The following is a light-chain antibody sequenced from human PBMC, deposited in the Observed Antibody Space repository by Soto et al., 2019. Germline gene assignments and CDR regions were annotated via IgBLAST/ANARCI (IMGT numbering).Light chain of an antibody. J-gene: IGKJ3*01. CDR1: QGIANY. CDR3: QKYDSSPRT. V-gene: IGKV1-27*01. Sequence: DIQMTQSPSSLSASEGDTVTITCRASQGIANYLAWYQQKPGKVPKLLIYAASTLQSGVPFRFSGSGSGRYFTLTISSLQPDDVATYYCQKYDSSPRTFGPGSKVDLK. CDR2: AAS.